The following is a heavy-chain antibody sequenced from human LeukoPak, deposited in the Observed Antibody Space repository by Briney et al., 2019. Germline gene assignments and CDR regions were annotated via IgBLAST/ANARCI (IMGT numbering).Heavy chain of an antibody. CDR3: ARDQEAIDY. CDR2: IYPSDGST. Sequence: ASVKVSCKASGYSFTSNYIHWVRQAPGQGLEWMGMIYPSDGSTSYAQKFQGRVTVTRDPSTSTVHMELSGLRSEDTAVYYCARDQEAIDYWGQGTLVTVSS. CDR1: GYSFTSNY. V-gene: IGHV1-46*01. J-gene: IGHJ4*02.